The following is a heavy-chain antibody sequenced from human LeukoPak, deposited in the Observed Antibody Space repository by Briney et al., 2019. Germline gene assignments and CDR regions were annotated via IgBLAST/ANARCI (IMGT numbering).Heavy chain of an antibody. V-gene: IGHV1-8*01. D-gene: IGHD3-22*01. CDR2: MNPNSGNT. Sequence: ASVKVSCKASGYTFTSYDINWVRQAPGQGLEWMGWMNPNSGNTGSAQKFQGRLSMTRNTPISTAYMELSSLRSEDTAVYYCARVGYDSSGYYLHDYWGQGTLVSVSS. J-gene: IGHJ4*02. CDR1: GYTFTSYD. CDR3: ARVGYDSSGYYLHDY.